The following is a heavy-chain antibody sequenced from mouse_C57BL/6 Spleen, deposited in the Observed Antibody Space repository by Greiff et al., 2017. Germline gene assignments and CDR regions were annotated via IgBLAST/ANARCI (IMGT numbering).Heavy chain of an antibody. CDR1: GYTFTSYG. D-gene: IGHD1-1*01. CDR2: IYPRSGNT. V-gene: IGHV1-81*01. J-gene: IGHJ1*03. Sequence: VQRVESGAELARPGASVKLSCKASGYTFTSYGISWVKQRTGQGLEWIGEIYPRSGNTYYNEKFKGKATLTADKSSSTAYMELRSLTSEDSAVYFCARQGGSSNWYFDVWGTGTTVTVSS. CDR3: ARQGGSSNWYFDV.